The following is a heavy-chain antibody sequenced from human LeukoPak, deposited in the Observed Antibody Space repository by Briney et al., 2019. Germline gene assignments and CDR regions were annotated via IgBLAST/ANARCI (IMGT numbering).Heavy chain of an antibody. Sequence: GGSLRLSCAASGFTFRSYWMHWVRQAPGKGLVWVSRINSDGRGTSYADSVKDRFTISRDNAKHTLYVQIHSLRAEDTAVYYCARGVGGRAFDIWGQGTMVTVSS. J-gene: IGHJ3*02. CDR1: GFTFRSYW. D-gene: IGHD3-10*01. CDR2: INSDGRGT. CDR3: ARGVGGRAFDI. V-gene: IGHV3-74*01.